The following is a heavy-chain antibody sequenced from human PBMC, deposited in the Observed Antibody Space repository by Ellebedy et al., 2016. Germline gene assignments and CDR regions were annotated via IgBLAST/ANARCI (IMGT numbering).Heavy chain of an antibody. CDR1: GLSFSNFF. J-gene: IGHJ4*02. CDR3: RPGHYSNA. Sequence: GESLKISXVASGLSFSNFFMSWVRQAPGGGLEWVSTISGGGDSTVYADSAKGRFTISRDNSRNTLYLQMNSLRAEDTAVYYCRPGHYSNAWGQGTLVTVSS. V-gene: IGHV3-23*01. CDR2: ISGGGDST. D-gene: IGHD1-14*01.